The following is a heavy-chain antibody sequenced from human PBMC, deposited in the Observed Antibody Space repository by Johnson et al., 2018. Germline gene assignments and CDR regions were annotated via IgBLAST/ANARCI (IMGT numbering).Heavy chain of an antibody. CDR3: VTVNVFWGGTVIDAFDI. Sequence: LVQSGGGLVKPGGSLRLSCAASGFTFSNAWMNWVRQAPGKGLEWVGHIKRKIDGGTTDYTAPVKGRFTISRDDSKNTLYLQMNSLETEDTAVYYCVTVNVFWGGTVIDAFDIWGQGTMVTVSS. CDR1: GFTFSNAW. CDR2: IKRKIDGGTT. J-gene: IGHJ3*02. D-gene: IGHD3-3*01. V-gene: IGHV3-15*07.